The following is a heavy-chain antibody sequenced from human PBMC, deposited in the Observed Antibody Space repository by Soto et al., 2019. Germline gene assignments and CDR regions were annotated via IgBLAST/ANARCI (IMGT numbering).Heavy chain of an antibody. J-gene: IGHJ4*02. V-gene: IGHV1-18*01. Sequence: QVQLVQSGAEVKKPGASVKVSCKASGYTFTSYGISWVRQAPGQGLEWMGWIRPYNGNTNYAQKLQGRVTMTTDTSTSRAYMELRSLRSYATAVYYCASDAPPEDYWGQGTLVTVSS. CDR2: IRPYNGNT. CDR3: ASDAPPEDY. CDR1: GYTFTSYG.